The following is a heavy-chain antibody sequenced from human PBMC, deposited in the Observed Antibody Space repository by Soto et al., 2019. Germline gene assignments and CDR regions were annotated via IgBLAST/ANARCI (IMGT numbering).Heavy chain of an antibody. D-gene: IGHD6-6*01. CDR3: AKDRGSSSSYYYYGMDV. J-gene: IGHJ6*02. Sequence: GGSLRLSCAASGFTFSDYYMSWIRQAPGKGLEWVSYISSSSSYTNYADSVKGRFTISRDNAKNSLYLQMNSLRAEDTAVYYCAKDRGSSSSYYYYGMDVWGQGTTVTVSS. V-gene: IGHV3-11*06. CDR1: GFTFSDYY. CDR2: ISSSSSYT.